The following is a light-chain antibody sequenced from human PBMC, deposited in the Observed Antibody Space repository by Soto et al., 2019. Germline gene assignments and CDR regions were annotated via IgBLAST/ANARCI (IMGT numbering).Light chain of an antibody. Sequence: ILMTQSPATLSVSPGERVTLSCRASQSVSNNLAWYQQKPGQAPRLLIYDASTRATGIPARFSGSGSGTEFTLTISGLQSEDFVVYYCQQYNNWPPWTFGQGTKVEIK. V-gene: IGKV3-15*01. CDR3: QQYNNWPPWT. J-gene: IGKJ1*01. CDR1: QSVSNN. CDR2: DAS.